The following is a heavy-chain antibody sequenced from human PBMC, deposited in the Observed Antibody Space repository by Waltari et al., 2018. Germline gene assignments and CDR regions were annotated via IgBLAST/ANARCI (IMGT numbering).Heavy chain of an antibody. V-gene: IGHV3-30*02. J-gene: IGHJ4*02. CDR1: GFTFSSYG. Sequence: QVQLVESGGGVVQPGGYLRLSCAASGFTFSSYGMHWVRQAPGKGLEWVAFIRYDGSNKYYADSVKGRFTISRDNSKNTLYLQLNSLRAEDTAVYYCANHKGSSGYYSWGQGTLVTVSS. CDR3: ANHKGSSGYYS. CDR2: IRYDGSNK. D-gene: IGHD3-22*01.